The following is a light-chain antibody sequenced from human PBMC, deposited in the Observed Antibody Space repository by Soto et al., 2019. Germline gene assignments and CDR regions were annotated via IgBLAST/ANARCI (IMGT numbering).Light chain of an antibody. CDR3: QHYYDWPRT. CDR2: GAS. J-gene: IGKJ1*01. CDR1: QSVSNH. V-gene: IGKV3-15*01. Sequence: EVVMTQSPATLSVSPGEGATLSCRASQSVSNHLAWYQQRPGQAPRLLIYGASTRATGIPARFSGSGSGTEFTLTISSLQSEGFALYYCQHYYDWPRTFGQGTKVEIK.